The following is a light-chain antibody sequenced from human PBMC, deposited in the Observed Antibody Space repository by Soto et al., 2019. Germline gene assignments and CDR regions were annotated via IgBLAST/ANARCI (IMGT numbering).Light chain of an antibody. V-gene: IGKV3-15*01. CDR1: QSVYNN. CDR2: GAS. CDR3: QQYGTSEII. Sequence: EIVMTQSPATLSVSPGERATLSCRASQSVYNNLAWYQQKPGQAPRLLIYGASTRATGIPARFSGSGSGTEFTLTISRLETEDFAVFYCQQYGTSEIIFGQGTRLEIK. J-gene: IGKJ5*01.